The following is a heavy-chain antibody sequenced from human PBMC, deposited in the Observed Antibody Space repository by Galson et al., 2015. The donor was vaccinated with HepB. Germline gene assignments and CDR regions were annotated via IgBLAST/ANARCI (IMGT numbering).Heavy chain of an antibody. CDR1: GFTFSSYA. D-gene: IGHD1-14*01. V-gene: IGHV3-23*01. CDR2: IGDSAATT. Sequence: ALRLSCAASGFTFSSYAMSWVRQAPGKGLDWVSLIGDSAATTYYADSVKGRFTISRDNSKNTLYLQMNSLRTEDTAVYFCTRGRSTTWYDSWGQGTLVTVSS. J-gene: IGHJ5*01. CDR3: TRGRSTTWYDS.